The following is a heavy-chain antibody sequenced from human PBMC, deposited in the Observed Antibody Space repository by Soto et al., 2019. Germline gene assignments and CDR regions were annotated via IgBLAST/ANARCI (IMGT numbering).Heavy chain of an antibody. D-gene: IGHD3-16*01. CDR2: ISGSGNSI. CDR3: AKVTDYIWGAFNY. Sequence: GGSLRLSCAASGLTFSTYAMSWVRQAPGKGLEWVSHISGSGNSIYYADSVQGRFTISRDNSRSTVYLQMNSLSAADTAVYYCAKVTDYIWGAFNYWGQGALVNVSS. J-gene: IGHJ4*02. CDR1: GLTFSTYA. V-gene: IGHV3-23*01.